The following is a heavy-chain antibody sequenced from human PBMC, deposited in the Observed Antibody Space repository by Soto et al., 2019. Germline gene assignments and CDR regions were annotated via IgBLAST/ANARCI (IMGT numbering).Heavy chain of an antibody. CDR2: IIPIFGTA. CDR1: GGTFSSYA. J-gene: IGHJ3*02. D-gene: IGHD2-15*01. V-gene: IGHV1-69*13. CDR3: ARDCCSGGSGLGAFDI. Sequence: ASVKVSCKASGGTFSSYAISWVRQAPGQGLEWMGGIIPIFGTANYAQKFQGRVTITADESTSTAYMELSSLRSEDTAVYYCARDCCSGGSGLGAFDIWGQGTMVT.